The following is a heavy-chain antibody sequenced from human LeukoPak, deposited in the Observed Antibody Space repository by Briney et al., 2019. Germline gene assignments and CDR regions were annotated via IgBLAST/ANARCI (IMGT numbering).Heavy chain of an antibody. CDR1: GYTFTGYY. V-gene: IGHV1-2*02. CDR3: ARDFGRGDYVWGSYRYKVPDY. D-gene: IGHD3-16*02. J-gene: IGHJ4*02. CDR2: INPNSGDT. Sequence: ASVKVSCKTSGYTFTGYYIHWVRQAPGQGLEWMGWINPNSGDTNYAQKLQGRVTMTTDTSTSTAYMELRSLRSDDTAVYYCARDFGRGDYVWGSYRYKVPDYWGQGTLVTVSS.